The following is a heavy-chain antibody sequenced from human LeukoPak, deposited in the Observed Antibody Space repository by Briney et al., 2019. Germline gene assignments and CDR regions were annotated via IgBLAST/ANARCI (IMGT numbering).Heavy chain of an antibody. CDR1: GYTFTSYA. J-gene: IGHJ4*02. CDR3: ARVRYSGSRGYFDY. Sequence: GASVKVSCKASGYTFTSYAISWVRQAPGQGLEWMGGIIPIFGTANYAQKFQGRVTITTDESTSTAYMELSSLRSEDTAVYYCARVRYSGSRGYFDYWGQGTLVTVSS. V-gene: IGHV1-69*05. CDR2: IIPIFGTA. D-gene: IGHD1-26*01.